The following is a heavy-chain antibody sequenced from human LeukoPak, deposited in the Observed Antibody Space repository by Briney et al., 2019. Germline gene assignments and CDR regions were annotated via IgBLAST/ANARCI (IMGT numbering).Heavy chain of an antibody. CDR1: GFTVSSSY. CDR2: IYSSGNT. V-gene: IGHV3-66*03. CDR3: AKEIWPTVTTPGRTYFDY. Sequence: GGSLRLSCAASGFTVSSSYMRWVRQAAGKGLEWVSVIYSSGNTYYADSVKGRFTISRDNSRNTLYLQMNSLRAEDTAVYYCAKEIWPTVTTPGRTYFDYWGQGTLVTVSS. D-gene: IGHD4-17*01. J-gene: IGHJ4*02.